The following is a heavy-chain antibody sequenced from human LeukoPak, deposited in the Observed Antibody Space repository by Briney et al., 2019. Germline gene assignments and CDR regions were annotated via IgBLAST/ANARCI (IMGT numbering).Heavy chain of an antibody. CDR3: ARRIYYDSSGYLY. J-gene: IGHJ4*02. Sequence: ASVKVSCTASGYTFSGFYMQWVRQAPGQGLEWMGIINPSDGTTFYAQKFQGRVTMTRDTSTSTVYMELSSLRSEDTAVYYCARRIYYDSSGYLYWGQGTLVTVSS. CDR2: INPSDGTT. D-gene: IGHD3-22*01. V-gene: IGHV1-46*01. CDR1: GYTFSGFY.